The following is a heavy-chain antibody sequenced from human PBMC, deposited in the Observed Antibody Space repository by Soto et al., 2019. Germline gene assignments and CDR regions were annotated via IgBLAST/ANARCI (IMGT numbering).Heavy chain of an antibody. J-gene: IGHJ5*02. CDR3: ARDRSENCSSTSCLPGP. Sequence: QVQLVQSGAEVKKPGSSVKVSCKASGGTFSSYAISWVRQAPGQGLEWMGGIIPIFGTANYAQKFQGRVTITADESTSTAYMELSSLRSEDTAVYYCARDRSENCSSTSCLPGPWGQGTLVTVSS. CDR2: IIPIFGTA. V-gene: IGHV1-69*01. D-gene: IGHD2-2*01. CDR1: GGTFSSYA.